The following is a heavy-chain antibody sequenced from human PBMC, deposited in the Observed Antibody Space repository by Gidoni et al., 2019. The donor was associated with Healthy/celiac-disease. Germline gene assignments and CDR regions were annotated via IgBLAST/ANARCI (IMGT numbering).Heavy chain of an antibody. CDR1: GGTFSSYA. V-gene: IGHV1-69*01. J-gene: IGHJ4*02. D-gene: IGHD2-15*01. CDR3: ARGGGFRYCSGGSCYEPLDY. CDR2: IIPIFGTA. Sequence: QVQLVQSGAEVKKPGSSVKVSCKASGGTFSSYAISWVRQAPGQGLEWMGGIIPIFGTANYAQKFQGRVTITADESTSTAYMELSSLRSEDTAVYYCARGGGFRYCSGGSCYEPLDYWGQGTLVTVSS.